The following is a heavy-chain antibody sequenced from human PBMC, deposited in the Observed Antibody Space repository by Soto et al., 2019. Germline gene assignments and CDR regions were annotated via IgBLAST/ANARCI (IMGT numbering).Heavy chain of an antibody. CDR1: GFTFSSYG. D-gene: IGHD5-18*01. J-gene: IGHJ6*02. CDR2: ISYDGSNK. CDR3: AKDQGEYSYGLGPHFVYYYYGMDV. Sequence: GGSLRLSCAASGFTFSSYGMHWVRQAPGKGLEWVAVISYDGSNKYYADSVKGRFTISRDNSKNTLYLQMNSLRAEDTAVYYCAKDQGEYSYGLGPHFVYYYYGMDVWGQGTTVTVSS. V-gene: IGHV3-30*18.